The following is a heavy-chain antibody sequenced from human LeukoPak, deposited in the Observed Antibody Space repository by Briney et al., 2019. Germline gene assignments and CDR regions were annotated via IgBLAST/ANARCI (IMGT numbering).Heavy chain of an antibody. CDR2: IRYDGSNK. Sequence: GGSLRLSCAASGFTFSSYGMHWVRQAPGKGLEWVAFIRYDGSNKYYADSVKGRFTISRDNSKNTLYLQMNSLRAEDTAVYYCAKENSGYGFAGYYYYYYMDVWGKGTTVTVSS. V-gene: IGHV3-30*02. D-gene: IGHD5-12*01. CDR1: GFTFSSYG. CDR3: AKENSGYGFAGYYYYYYMDV. J-gene: IGHJ6*03.